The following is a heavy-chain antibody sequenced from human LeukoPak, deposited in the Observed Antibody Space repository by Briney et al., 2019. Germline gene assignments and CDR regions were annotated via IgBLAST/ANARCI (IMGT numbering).Heavy chain of an antibody. CDR2: ISGSGGST. Sequence: GGSLRLSCAASGFTFSSYAMSWVRQAPGKGLEWVSAISGSGGSTYYADSVKGRFTISRDNSKNTLYLQMNSLRAEDTAVYYCAKVQRDTTVTTKYNWFDPWGQGTLVTVSS. CDR1: GFTFSSYA. J-gene: IGHJ5*02. D-gene: IGHD4-17*01. V-gene: IGHV3-23*01. CDR3: AKVQRDTTVTTKYNWFDP.